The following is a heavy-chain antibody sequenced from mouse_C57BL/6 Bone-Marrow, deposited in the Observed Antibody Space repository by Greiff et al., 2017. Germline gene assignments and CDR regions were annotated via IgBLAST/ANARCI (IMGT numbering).Heavy chain of an antibody. Sequence: QVQLQQSGPELVKPGASVKISCKASGYAFSSSWMNWVKQRPGTGLEWIGRIYPGAGDTNYNGKFKGKATLTADKSSSTAYMQLSSLTSEDSAVYFCARHYDYWGQGTTLTVSS. J-gene: IGHJ2*01. CDR2: IYPGAGDT. CDR1: GYAFSSSW. CDR3: ARHYDY. V-gene: IGHV1-82*01.